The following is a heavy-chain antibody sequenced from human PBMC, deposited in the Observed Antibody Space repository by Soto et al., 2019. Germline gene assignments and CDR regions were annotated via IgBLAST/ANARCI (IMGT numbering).Heavy chain of an antibody. CDR2: INAGNGNT. Sequence: ASVKVSCKASGYTFTSYAMHWVRQAPGQRLEWMGWINAGNGNTKYSQKFQGRVTITRDTSASTAYMELSSLRSEDTAVYYCARVVPYGSGSYAQVNFDYWGQGTLVTVSS. V-gene: IGHV1-3*01. J-gene: IGHJ4*02. CDR1: GYTFTSYA. CDR3: ARVVPYGSGSYAQVNFDY. D-gene: IGHD3-10*01.